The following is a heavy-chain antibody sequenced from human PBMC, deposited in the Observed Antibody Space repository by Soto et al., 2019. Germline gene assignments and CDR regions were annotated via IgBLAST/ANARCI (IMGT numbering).Heavy chain of an antibody. V-gene: IGHV5-10-1*01. D-gene: IGHD2-15*01. Sequence: GESLKISCKGSGYSFTSYWISWVRQMPGKGLEWMGRIDPSDSYTNYSPSFQGHVTISADKSISTDYLQWSSLKASDTAMYYCARVYCSGGSCRPYYYYYYGMAVWGQGTTVTVSS. CDR1: GYSFTSYW. J-gene: IGHJ6*01. CDR3: ARVYCSGGSCRPYYYYYYGMAV. CDR2: IDPSDSYT.